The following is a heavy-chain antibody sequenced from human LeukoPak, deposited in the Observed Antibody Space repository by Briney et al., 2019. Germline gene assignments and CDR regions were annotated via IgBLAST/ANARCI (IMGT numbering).Heavy chain of an antibody. Sequence: GGSLRLSCVVSGFSFNSYVMSWVRRAPGKGLEWVSVISSSDGTTYYADSVKGRFTISRDNSKNTLYLQMNSLRVEDTAVYYCTKVKRTDGYNFYDYWGQGILVTVSS. CDR1: GFSFNSYV. J-gene: IGHJ4*02. V-gene: IGHV3-23*01. D-gene: IGHD5-24*01. CDR2: ISSSDGTT. CDR3: TKVKRTDGYNFYDY.